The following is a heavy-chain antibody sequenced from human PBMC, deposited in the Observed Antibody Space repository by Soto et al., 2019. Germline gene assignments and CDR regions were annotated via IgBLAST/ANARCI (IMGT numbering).Heavy chain of an antibody. D-gene: IGHD6-19*01. CDR3: ARSVAVAALDY. CDR2: ISYDGNKK. V-gene: IGHV3-30-3*01. J-gene: IGHJ4*02. CDR1: GFTLSTYS. Sequence: GSLRLSCAASGFTLSTYSMRWVRQAPGKGLEWVAVISYDGNKKYYEDSVKGRFSISRDTSNNTLYLQMNSLRTEDTAVYYCARSVAVAALDYWGQGTLVTVSS.